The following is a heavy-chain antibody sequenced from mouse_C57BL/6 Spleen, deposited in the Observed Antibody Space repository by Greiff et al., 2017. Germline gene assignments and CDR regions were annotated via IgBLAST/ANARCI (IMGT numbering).Heavy chain of an antibody. CDR1: GYAFSSDW. V-gene: IGHV1-80*01. D-gene: IGHD2-10*01. Sequence: VQLLQSGGGLVKPGGSVKISCKASGYAFSSDWMNWVQQGPGKGLEWIGQIYPGGGAINYTGTLKGKFILTTDKSSITDYMQLSSLTSEDSAVYFCARAYYGNYVRYFDVWGTGTTVTVSS. CDR2: IYPGGGAI. J-gene: IGHJ1*03. CDR3: ARAYYGNYVRYFDV.